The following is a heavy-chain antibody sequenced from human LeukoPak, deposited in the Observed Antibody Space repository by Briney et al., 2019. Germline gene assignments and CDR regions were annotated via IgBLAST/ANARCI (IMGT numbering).Heavy chain of an antibody. Sequence: SETLSLTCAVYGGSFNGYYWSWIRQPPGKGLEWIGEINHSGSTNYNPSLKSRVTISVDTSKNQFSLKVRSVTAADTAVYYCARGHVGSYAYYYYYGMDVWGQGTTVTVSS. CDR3: ARGHVGSYAYYYYYGMDV. V-gene: IGHV4-34*01. CDR1: GGSFNGYY. J-gene: IGHJ6*02. D-gene: IGHD2-8*01. CDR2: INHSGST.